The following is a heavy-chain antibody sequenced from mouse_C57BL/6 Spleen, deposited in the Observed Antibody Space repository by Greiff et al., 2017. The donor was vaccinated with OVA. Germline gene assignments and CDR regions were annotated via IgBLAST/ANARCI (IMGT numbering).Heavy chain of an antibody. CDR2: ISDGGSYT. D-gene: IGHD1-1*01. Sequence: EVQRVESGGGLVKPGGSLKLSCAASGFTFSSYAMSWVRQTPEKRLEWVATISDGGSYTYYPDNVKGRFTISRDNAKNNLYLQMSHLKSEDTAMYYCAREGDHYYGSYWYFDVWGTGTTVTVSS. J-gene: IGHJ1*03. CDR3: AREGDHYYGSYWYFDV. CDR1: GFTFSSYA. V-gene: IGHV5-4*01.